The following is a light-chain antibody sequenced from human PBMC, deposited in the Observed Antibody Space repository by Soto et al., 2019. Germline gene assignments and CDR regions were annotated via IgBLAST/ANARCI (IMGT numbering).Light chain of an antibody. CDR3: QQYGSSPWT. V-gene: IGKV3-20*01. J-gene: IGKJ5*01. CDR2: GAS. Sequence: EIVLTQSPGTLSLSPGERATLSCRASQSVSGSRLAWYQQKPGQAPRLLIYGASNRATGIPDRFSASGSGTEFTLTIRSLEPEDFAVFYCQQYGSSPWTFGQGTRLEIK. CDR1: QSVSGSR.